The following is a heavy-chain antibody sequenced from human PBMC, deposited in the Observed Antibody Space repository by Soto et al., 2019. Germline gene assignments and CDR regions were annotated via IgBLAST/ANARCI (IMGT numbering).Heavy chain of an antibody. Sequence: QVQLVQSGAEVRQPASSVKVSCKTSGGTFSSYAISWVRQAPGQGLEWMGGIVPIVDTSTYAQKFQGRVTITADESTSTAYMVLSSLRSDDTAIYYCVRVVAIPGYPDNWGQGTLVTVSS. CDR1: GGTFSSYA. CDR3: VRVVAIPGYPDN. D-gene: IGHD5-12*01. CDR2: IVPIVDTS. J-gene: IGHJ4*02. V-gene: IGHV1-69*12.